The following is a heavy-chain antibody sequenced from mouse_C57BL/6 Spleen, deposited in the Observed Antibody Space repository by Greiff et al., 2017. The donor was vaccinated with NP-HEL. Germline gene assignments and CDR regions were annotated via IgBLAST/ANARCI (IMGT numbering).Heavy chain of an antibody. CDR3: ARWGTGYAMDY. CDR2: IYPGSGST. D-gene: IGHD2-14*01. V-gene: IGHV1-55*01. Sequence: QVQLKQPGAELVKPGASVKMSCKASGYTFTSYWITWVKQRPGQGLEWIGDIYPGSGSTNYNEKFKSKATLTVDTSSSTAYMQLSSLTSEDSAVYYCARWGTGYAMDYWGQGTSVTVSS. J-gene: IGHJ4*01. CDR1: GYTFTSYW.